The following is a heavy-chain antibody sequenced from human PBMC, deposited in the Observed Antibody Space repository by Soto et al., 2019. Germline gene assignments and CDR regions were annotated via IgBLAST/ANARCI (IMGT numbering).Heavy chain of an antibody. Sequence: SETLSLTCAVSGGSISSSNWWSWVRQPPGKGLEWIGEIYHSGSTNYNPSLKSRVTISVDKPKNQFSLKLSSVTAADTAVYYCARGPPYYDFWSGTEGGMDVWGQGTTVTVSS. J-gene: IGHJ6*02. V-gene: IGHV4-4*02. CDR2: IYHSGST. D-gene: IGHD3-3*01. CDR1: GGSISSSNW. CDR3: ARGPPYYDFWSGTEGGMDV.